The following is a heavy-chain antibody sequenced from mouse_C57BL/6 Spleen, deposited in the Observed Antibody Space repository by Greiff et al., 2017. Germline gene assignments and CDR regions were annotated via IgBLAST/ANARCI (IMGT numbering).Heavy chain of an antibody. CDR3: AITGTDYYAMDY. J-gene: IGHJ4*01. CDR2: INPNNGGT. CDR1: GYTFTDYN. V-gene: IGHV1-22*01. D-gene: IGHD4-1*01. Sequence: VQLQQSGPELVKPGASVKMSCKASGYTFTDYNMHWVKQSHGKSLEWIGYINPNNGGTSYNQKFKGKATLTVNKSSSTAYMEIRSLTSEDSAVYDCAITGTDYYAMDYWGQGTSVTVSS.